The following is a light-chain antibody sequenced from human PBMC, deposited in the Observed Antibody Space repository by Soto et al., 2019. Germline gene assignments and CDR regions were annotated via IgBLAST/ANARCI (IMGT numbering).Light chain of an antibody. CDR1: SSDVGGYNY. CDR2: DVS. V-gene: IGLV2-14*01. J-gene: IGLJ2*01. Sequence: QSVLTQPASVSGSPGQSITISCTGTSSDVGGYNYVSWYQQHPGKAPKLMIYDVSNRPSGVSNRFSGSKSGNTASLTISGLQAEDEADYYCSSYTSSSIYVVFGGGTQLTVL. CDR3: SSYTSSSIYVV.